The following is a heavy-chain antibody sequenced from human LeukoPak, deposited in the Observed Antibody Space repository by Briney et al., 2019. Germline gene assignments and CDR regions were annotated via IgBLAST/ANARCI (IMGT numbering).Heavy chain of an antibody. CDR3: ARDMELRYFDWLPSEGCFDY. CDR2: ISSSGSTI. CDR1: GFTFSDYY. V-gene: IGHV3-11*01. D-gene: IGHD3-9*01. J-gene: IGHJ4*02. Sequence: GGSLRLSCAASGFTFSDYYMNWVRQAPGKGLEWVSYISSSGSTIYYADSVKGRFTISRDNAKNSLYLQMNSLRAEDTAVYYCARDMELRYFDWLPSEGCFDYWGQGTVVTVSS.